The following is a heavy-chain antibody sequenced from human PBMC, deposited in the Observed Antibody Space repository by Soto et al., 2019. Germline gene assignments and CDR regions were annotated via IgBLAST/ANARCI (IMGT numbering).Heavy chain of an antibody. J-gene: IGHJ4*02. CDR2: IWYDGSNK. D-gene: IGHD3-16*01. V-gene: IGHV3-33*01. Sequence: QVQLEQSGGGVVQPGRSLRLSCAASGFTFSSNGMHWVRQAPGKGLEWVAVIWYDGSNKYYADSVEGRFTISRDNSKNTLYLQMNSLRAEDTSVYYCARWGNNKKLDYSGQGTLVTVSS. CDR3: ARWGNNKKLDY. CDR1: GFTFSSNG.